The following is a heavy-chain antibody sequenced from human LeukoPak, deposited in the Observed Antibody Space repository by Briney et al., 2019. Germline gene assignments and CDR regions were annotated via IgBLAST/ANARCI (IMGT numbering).Heavy chain of an antibody. Sequence: SETLSLTCTVSGGSISNYYWSWIRQPPGKGLEYIGFIYYSGTTNYNPSLKSRVTISLDTSKNQFSLKLSSATAADTAVYYCARQGYWSGYYVFDYWGQGTLVTVSS. D-gene: IGHD3-3*01. CDR1: GGSISNYY. J-gene: IGHJ4*02. CDR3: ARQGYWSGYYVFDY. CDR2: IYYSGTT. V-gene: IGHV4-59*08.